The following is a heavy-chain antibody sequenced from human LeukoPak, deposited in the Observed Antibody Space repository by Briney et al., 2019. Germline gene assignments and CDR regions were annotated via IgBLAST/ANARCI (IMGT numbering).Heavy chain of an antibody. CDR2: IYSVGST. D-gene: IGHD1-1*01. V-gene: IGHV3-53*01. CDR1: GFTVSINF. Sequence: PGGSLRLSCTASGFTVSINFMGWVRQAPGKGLEWVSVIYSVGSTYYADSVKGRFTISRGKSKNTLYLQMNSLRAEDTAVYYCAGRTDTQDYYMDVWGKGTTVTISS. CDR3: AGRTDTQDYYMDV. J-gene: IGHJ6*03.